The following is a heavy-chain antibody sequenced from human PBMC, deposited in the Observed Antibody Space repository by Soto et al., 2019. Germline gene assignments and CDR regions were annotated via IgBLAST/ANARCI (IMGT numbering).Heavy chain of an antibody. CDR1: GYSFTSYW. V-gene: IGHV5-51*01. J-gene: IGHJ6*02. CDR2: IYPGDSDT. CDR3: ARHGITIFGVVMNYYGMDV. Sequence: PGESLKISCKGSGYSFTSYWIGWVRQMPGKGLEWMGIIYPGDSDTRYSPSFQGQVTISADKSISTAYLQWSSLKASDTAMYYCARHGITIFGVVMNYYGMDVSGQGTTVTVSS. D-gene: IGHD3-3*01.